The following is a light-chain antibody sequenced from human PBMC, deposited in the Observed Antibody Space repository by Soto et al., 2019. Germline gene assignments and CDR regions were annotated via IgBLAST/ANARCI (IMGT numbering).Light chain of an antibody. CDR2: EVS. CDR3: SSFAVNNNLV. CDR1: SSDAGGYNY. V-gene: IGLV2-8*01. J-gene: IGLJ2*01. Sequence: QSALTQPPSASGSPGQSVTISCTRTSSDAGGYNYVSWYQQHPGKAPKLMISEVSKRPSGVPDRFSGSKSGNTASLTVSGRQAEDEADYYCSSFAVNNNLVCGGGTKVTVL.